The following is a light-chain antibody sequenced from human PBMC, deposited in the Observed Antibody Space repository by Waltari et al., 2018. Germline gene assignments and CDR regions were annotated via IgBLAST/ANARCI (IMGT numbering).Light chain of an antibody. J-gene: IGLJ2*01. CDR2: EVT. CDR3: CSFAGNRSAI. Sequence: QSALTQPASVSGSPGQSITISCTGTRNDGGNYNLAPWYQHHPGKAPKLMIYEVTKRPSGISHRFSGSKSGQTASLTISGLQAEDEADYYCCSFAGNRSAIFGGGTKLTVL. V-gene: IGLV2-23*02. CDR1: RNDGGNYNL.